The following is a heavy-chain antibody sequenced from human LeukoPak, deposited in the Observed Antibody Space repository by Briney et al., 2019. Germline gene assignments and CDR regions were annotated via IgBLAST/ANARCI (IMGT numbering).Heavy chain of an antibody. D-gene: IGHD5-18*01. CDR2: IRYDGSNK. J-gene: IGHJ4*02. Sequence: PGGSLRLSCAASGFTFSSYGMHWVRQAPGKGLEWVAFIRYDGSNKYYADSVKGRFTISRDNSKNTLYLQMNSLRGEDTAVYYCAKDPRRAAMVDGLFDYWGQGTLVTVSS. CDR3: AKDPRRAAMVDGLFDY. CDR1: GFTFSSYG. V-gene: IGHV3-30*02.